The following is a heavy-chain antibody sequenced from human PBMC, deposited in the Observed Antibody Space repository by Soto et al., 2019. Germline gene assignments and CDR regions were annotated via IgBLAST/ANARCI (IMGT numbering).Heavy chain of an antibody. J-gene: IGHJ4*02. D-gene: IGHD1-7*01. CDR2: INHSGST. V-gene: IGHV4-34*01. CDR1: GGSFSGYY. CDR3: AIGNTLTGTTEICDY. Sequence: NPSETLSLTCAVYGGSFSGYYWSWIRQPPGKGLEWIGEINHSGSTNYNPSLKSRVTISVDTSKNQFSLKLSSVTAADTAVYYCAIGNTLTGTTEICDYWGQGTLVTVSS.